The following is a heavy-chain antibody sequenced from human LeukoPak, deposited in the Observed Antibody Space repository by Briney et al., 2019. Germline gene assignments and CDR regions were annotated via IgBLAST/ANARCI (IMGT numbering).Heavy chain of an antibody. J-gene: IGHJ3*01. D-gene: IGHD2-2*01. V-gene: IGHV3-7*04. CDR1: GFTFSSYW. Sequence: GGSLRLSCAASGFTFSSYWMSWVRRAPGKGLEWVANIKQDGTEKYYVDSVKGRFTISRDNAKSSVYLQMNSLRAEDTAVYYCARADQPTAISARAFDFWGQGTMVTVSS. CDR3: ARADQPTAISARAFDF. CDR2: IKQDGTEK.